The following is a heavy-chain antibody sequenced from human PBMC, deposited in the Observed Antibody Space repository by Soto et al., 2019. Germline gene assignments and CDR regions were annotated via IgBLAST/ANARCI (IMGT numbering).Heavy chain of an antibody. D-gene: IGHD5-12*01. CDR1: GGSISSYY. CDR2: IYYSGST. J-gene: IGHJ6*03. V-gene: IGHV4-59*12. Sequence: SETLSLTCTVSGGSISSYYWSWIRQPPGKGLEWIGYIYYSGSTYYNPSLTSRVTISVDTSKNQFSLKLSSVTAADTAVYYCTRDRSIVATIDNYYYYMDVWGKGTTVTVSS. CDR3: TRDRSIVATIDNYYYYMDV.